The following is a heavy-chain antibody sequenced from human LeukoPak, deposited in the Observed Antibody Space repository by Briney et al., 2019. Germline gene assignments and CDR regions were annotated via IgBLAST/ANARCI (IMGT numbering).Heavy chain of an antibody. CDR2: IYHSGST. V-gene: IGHV4-38-2*01. D-gene: IGHD1-26*01. CDR1: GYSISSGYY. Sequence: PSETLSLTCAVSGYSISSGYYWGWIRQPPGKGLEWIGSIYHSGSTYYSPSLKSRVTISVDTSKNQFSLKLSSVTAADTAVYYCARLAPDSGSAWSWGQGTLVTVSS. CDR3: ARLAPDSGSAWS. J-gene: IGHJ5*02.